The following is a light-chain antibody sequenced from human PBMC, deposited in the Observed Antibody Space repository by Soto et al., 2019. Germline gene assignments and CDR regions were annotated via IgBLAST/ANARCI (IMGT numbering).Light chain of an antibody. CDR3: SSYISGSTLV. CDR2: EVS. J-gene: IGLJ2*01. Sequence: QSVLTQPASVSGSPGQSITISCTGTSSDVGGYDYVSWYQQHPGKAPKLIIYEVSNRPSGVSDRFSGSKSGNTASLTISGLQAEDEADYHCSSYISGSTLVFGGGTKLTV. V-gene: IGLV2-14*01. CDR1: SSDVGGYDY.